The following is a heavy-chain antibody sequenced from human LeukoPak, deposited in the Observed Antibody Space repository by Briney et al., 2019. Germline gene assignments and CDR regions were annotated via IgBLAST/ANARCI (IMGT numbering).Heavy chain of an antibody. V-gene: IGHV3-7*01. J-gene: IGHJ3*02. CDR1: GFTFTTYW. CDR2: IKQDGSEK. Sequence: PEGSLRLSCTTSGFTFTTYWMSWVRQAPGKGLEWVANIKQDGSEKYYVDSVKGRFTISRDNAKNSLYLQMNSLRAEDTAVYYCARSTYCGGDCYSSGAFDIWGQGTMVTVSS. D-gene: IGHD2-21*01. CDR3: ARSTYCGGDCYSSGAFDI.